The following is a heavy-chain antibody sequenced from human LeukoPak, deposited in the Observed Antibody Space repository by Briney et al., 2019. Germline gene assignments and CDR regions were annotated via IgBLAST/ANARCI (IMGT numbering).Heavy chain of an antibody. D-gene: IGHD3-3*01. CDR2: IIPIFGTA. J-gene: IGHJ5*02. Sequence: SVKVSCKASGGTFSSYAISWVRQAPGQGLEWMGGIIPIFGTANYAQKFQGRVTITTDESTSTAYMEMSSLRSEDTAVYYCARAVLEWHPRNWFDPWGQGTLVTVSS. CDR1: GGTFSSYA. V-gene: IGHV1-69*05. CDR3: ARAVLEWHPRNWFDP.